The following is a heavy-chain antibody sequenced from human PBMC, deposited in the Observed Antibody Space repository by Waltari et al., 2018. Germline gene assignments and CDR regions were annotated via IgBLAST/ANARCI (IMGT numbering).Heavy chain of an antibody. CDR3: TRKSQLLWTGQDYYYGMDV. CDR2: IWDDGSKK. Sequence: QVQLVESGGGVVQPGRSLRLSCATSGFTFSSYGIYWVRQAPGKGLEGGAVIWDDGSKKEYADSVKGRFTISRDNSKNTLYLQMNGLRAEDTAVYYCTRKSQLLWTGQDYYYGMDVWGQGTTVTVSS. CDR1: GFTFSSYG. V-gene: IGHV3-33*01. J-gene: IGHJ6*02. D-gene: IGHD2-2*01.